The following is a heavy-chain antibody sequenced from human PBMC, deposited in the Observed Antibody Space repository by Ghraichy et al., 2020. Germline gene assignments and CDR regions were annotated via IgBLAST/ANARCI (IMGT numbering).Heavy chain of an antibody. Sequence: SETLSLTCTVSGGSISSYYWSWIRQPPGKGLEWIGYIYYSGSTNYNPSLKSRVTISVDTSKNQFSLKLSSVTAADTAVYYCARGDDFWSGPYYYYGMDVWGQGTTVTVSS. V-gene: IGHV4-59*01. CDR3: ARGDDFWSGPYYYYGMDV. CDR1: GGSISSYY. D-gene: IGHD3-3*01. CDR2: IYYSGST. J-gene: IGHJ6*02.